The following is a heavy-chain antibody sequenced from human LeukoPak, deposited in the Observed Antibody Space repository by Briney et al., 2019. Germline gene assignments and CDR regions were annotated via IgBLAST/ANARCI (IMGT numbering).Heavy chain of an antibody. CDR2: ISSNGGST. J-gene: IGHJ3*02. V-gene: IGHV3-64*01. CDR3: ASRSSIAARGDAFDI. D-gene: IGHD6-6*01. CDR1: GFTFSSYA. Sequence: SGGSLRLSCAASGFTFSSYAMHWVRQAPGEGLEYVSAISSNGGSTYYANSVKGRFTISRDNSKNTLYPQMNSLRAEDTAVYYCASRSSIAARGDAFDIWGQGTMVTVSS.